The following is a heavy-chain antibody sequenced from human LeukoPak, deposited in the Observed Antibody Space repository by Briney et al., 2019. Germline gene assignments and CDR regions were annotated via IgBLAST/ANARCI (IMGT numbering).Heavy chain of an antibody. CDR2: VWYDGNRK. V-gene: IGHV3-30*02. CDR3: VSMVRGIGY. CDR1: GFTFSNHA. Sequence: GGSLRLSCAASGFTFSNHAMHWVRQAPGKGLEWVTLVWYDGNRKYYADSVKGRFTISRDNSKNSVYLQLNSLRPEDTAMYYCVSMVRGIGYWGQGTLVTVSS. J-gene: IGHJ4*02. D-gene: IGHD3-10*01.